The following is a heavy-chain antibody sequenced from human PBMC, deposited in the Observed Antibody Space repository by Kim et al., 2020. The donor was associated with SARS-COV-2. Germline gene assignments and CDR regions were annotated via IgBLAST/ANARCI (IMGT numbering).Heavy chain of an antibody. CDR2: ISYDGNNK. J-gene: IGHJ4*02. Sequence: GGSLRLSSAASGFAFSGYGMHWVRQAPGKGLDWVTLISYDGNNKYYADSVKGRFTVSRDSSKNTLYLQMNSLRAEDTAIYYCVRGGYYYLDDYWGQGTLVTVSS. V-gene: IGHV3-30*03. D-gene: IGHD3-22*01. CDR1: GFAFSGYG. CDR3: VRGGYYYLDDY.